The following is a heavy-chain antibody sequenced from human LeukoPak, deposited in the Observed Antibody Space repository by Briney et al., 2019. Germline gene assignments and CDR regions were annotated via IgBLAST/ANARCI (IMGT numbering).Heavy chain of an antibody. J-gene: IGHJ5*02. CDR1: GYTFTSYG. Sequence: ASVKVSCKASGYTFTSYGISWVRQAPGQGLEWMGWISAYNGNTNYAQKLQGRVTMTTDTSTSTAYMELRSLRSDDTAVYYCARTDGYGDRYNWFDPWGQGTLVTVSS. D-gene: IGHD4-17*01. CDR3: ARTDGYGDRYNWFDP. V-gene: IGHV1-18*01. CDR2: ISAYNGNT.